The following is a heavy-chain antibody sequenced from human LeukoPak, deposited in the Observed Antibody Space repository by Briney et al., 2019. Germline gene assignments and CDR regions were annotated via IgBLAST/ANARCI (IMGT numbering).Heavy chain of an antibody. V-gene: IGHV1-3*01. CDR3: ARDYDFWSGYYDFDY. D-gene: IGHD3-3*01. Sequence: ASVKVSCKASGYTFTSYAMHWVRQAPGQRLEWMGWINAGNGNTKYSQEFQGRVTITRDTSASTAYMELRSLRSDDTAVYYCARDYDFWSGYYDFDYWGQGTLVTVSS. J-gene: IGHJ4*02. CDR2: INAGNGNT. CDR1: GYTFTSYA.